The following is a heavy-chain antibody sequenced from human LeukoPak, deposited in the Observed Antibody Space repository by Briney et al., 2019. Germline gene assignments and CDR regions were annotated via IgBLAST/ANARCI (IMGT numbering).Heavy chain of an antibody. D-gene: IGHD6-6*01. CDR3: AKDLERYSSSSFDY. CDR1: GFTFSSYA. Sequence: GGSLRLSCAASGFTFSSYAMSWVRQAPGKGLEWVSVISETGGSTYYADSVKGRFTISRDNSKNTPYLQMNSLRAEDTAVYYCAKDLERYSSSSFDYWGQGTLVTVSS. V-gene: IGHV3-23*01. J-gene: IGHJ4*02. CDR2: ISETGGST.